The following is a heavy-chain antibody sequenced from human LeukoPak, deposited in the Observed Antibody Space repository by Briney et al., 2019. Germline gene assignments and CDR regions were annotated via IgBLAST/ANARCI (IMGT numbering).Heavy chain of an antibody. CDR1: GFTFSNYW. Sequence: SGGSLRLSCAASGFTFSNYWMSWVRQAPGKGLEWVANINQDGSVKYYVDSVKGRFTISRDNAKNSVYLQMDSPRAEDTAVYCCARIGYSSSSFDYWGKGSLVTVSS. J-gene: IGHJ4*02. D-gene: IGHD6-6*01. CDR3: ARIGYSSSSFDY. CDR2: INQDGSVK. V-gene: IGHV3-7*01.